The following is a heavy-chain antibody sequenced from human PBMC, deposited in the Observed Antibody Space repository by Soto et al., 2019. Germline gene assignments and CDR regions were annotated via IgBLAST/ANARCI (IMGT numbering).Heavy chain of an antibody. V-gene: IGHV3-23*01. CDR1: GFTFSSYA. J-gene: IGHJ6*02. CDR2: ISGSGGST. D-gene: IGHD1-26*01. CDR3: AKFQGAGYYYGMDV. Sequence: GSLRLSCAASGFTFSSYAMSWVRQAPGKGLEWVSAISGSGGSTYYADSVKGRFTISRDNSKNTLYLQMNSLRAEDTAVYYCAKFQGAGYYYGMDVWGQGTTVTVSS.